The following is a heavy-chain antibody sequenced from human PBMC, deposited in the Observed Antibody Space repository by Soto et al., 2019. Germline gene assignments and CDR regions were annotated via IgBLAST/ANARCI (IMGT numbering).Heavy chain of an antibody. D-gene: IGHD3-22*01. CDR1: GDSISSGGYS. V-gene: IGHV4-30-2*01. CDR2: IYHSGGT. Sequence: QLQLQESGSGLVKPSQTLSLTCAVSGDSISSGGYSWNWIRQPPGKGLEWIGYIYHSGGTDYNPSLKSRVTITVDSSNNQFSLKLSSVTAADTAVYYCARDSRSGYYLEYWGQGTLVTFAS. J-gene: IGHJ4*02. CDR3: ARDSRSGYYLEY.